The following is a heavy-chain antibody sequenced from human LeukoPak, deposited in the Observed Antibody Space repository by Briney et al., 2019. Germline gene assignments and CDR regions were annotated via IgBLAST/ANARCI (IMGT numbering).Heavy chain of an antibody. CDR1: GGSISSYY. CDR3: ARAPYYYMDV. V-gene: IGHV4-59*01. Sequence: KTSETLSLTCTVSGGSISSYYWSWIRQPPGKGLEWIGYIYYSWSTNYNPSHKSRVTISVDTSKNQFSLKLSSVTAADTAVDYCARAPYYYMDVWGKGTTVTVSS. CDR2: IYYSWST. J-gene: IGHJ6*03.